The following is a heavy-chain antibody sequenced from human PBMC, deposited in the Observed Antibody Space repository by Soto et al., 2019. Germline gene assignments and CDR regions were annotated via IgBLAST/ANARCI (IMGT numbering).Heavy chain of an antibody. Sequence: SEALSLTCAVSGGSISSYYWCWIRQPPGKGLEWIGYIYYSGNPTYNPSFKSRVTMSVDTSKNQFSLKLSSVTAADTAVYYCARQVVRGVIPYYYYGMAVWGKGTTVPVSS. CDR3: ARQVVRGVIPYYYYGMAV. J-gene: IGHJ6*04. CDR2: IYYSGNP. CDR1: GGSISSYY. D-gene: IGHD3-10*01. V-gene: IGHV4-59*08.